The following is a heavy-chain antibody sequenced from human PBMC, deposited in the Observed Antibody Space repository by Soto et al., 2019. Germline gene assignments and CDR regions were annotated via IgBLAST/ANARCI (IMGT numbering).Heavy chain of an antibody. CDR2: INRGGTAM. V-gene: IGHV3-48*02. D-gene: IGHD3-9*01. CDR1: GFTFSIYS. J-gene: IGHJ4*02. Sequence: VQLVDSGGGVVQPGGSLRLSCAASGFTFSIYSMNWIRQAPGKGLEWVSYINRGGTAMYYADSVKGRFTVSRDDAKNSRYLEMNSLRDEDTAVYYCVRDFDWNFDYWGQGTLVTVTS. CDR3: VRDFDWNFDY.